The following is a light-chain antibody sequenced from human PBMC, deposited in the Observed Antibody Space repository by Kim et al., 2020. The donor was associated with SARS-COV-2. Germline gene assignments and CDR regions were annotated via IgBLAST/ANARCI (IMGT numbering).Light chain of an antibody. Sequence: SYELTQPPSVSVSPGQTASITCSGDKLGDKYACWYQQKPGQSPVLLMYHDSKRPSGIPERFSGSNSGNTATLTISGTQAMDEADHYCQAWDSSTYVFGTGTKVTVL. CDR3: QAWDSSTYV. CDR2: HDS. CDR1: KLGDKY. J-gene: IGLJ1*01. V-gene: IGLV3-1*01.